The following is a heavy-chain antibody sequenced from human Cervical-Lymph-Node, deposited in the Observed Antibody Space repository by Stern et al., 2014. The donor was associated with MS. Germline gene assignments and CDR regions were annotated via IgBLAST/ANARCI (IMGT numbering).Heavy chain of an antibody. D-gene: IGHD1-26*01. CDR3: ARDLRPSGKYYIDS. J-gene: IGHJ4*02. Sequence: QVQLQESGPGLVKPSETLSLTCTVSGGSIDSGGDYWTWIRQHPGKGLEWIGCVYYSGITYYNPSLKSRVTMSVDTSKNQFSLKLSSVTAADTAVYYCARDLRPSGKYYIDSWGQGTVVTVSS. CDR2: VYYSGIT. V-gene: IGHV4-31*03. CDR1: GGSIDSGGDY.